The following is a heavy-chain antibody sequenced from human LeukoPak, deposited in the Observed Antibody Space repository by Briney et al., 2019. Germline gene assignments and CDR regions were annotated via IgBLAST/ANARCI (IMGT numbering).Heavy chain of an antibody. D-gene: IGHD2-21*01. J-gene: IGHJ3*02. Sequence: ASVKVSCKASGYTFTGYYMHWVRQAPGQGLEWMGWINPNSGSTNYAQKFQGRVTMTRDTSISTAYMELSRLRSDDTAVYYCAREHINDAFDIWGQGTMVTVSS. CDR3: AREHINDAFDI. V-gene: IGHV1-2*02. CDR2: INPNSGST. CDR1: GYTFTGYY.